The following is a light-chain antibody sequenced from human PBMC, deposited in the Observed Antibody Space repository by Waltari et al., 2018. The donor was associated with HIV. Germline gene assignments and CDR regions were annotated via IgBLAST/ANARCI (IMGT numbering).Light chain of an antibody. Sequence: VLTQSPATLSVSPGDRVTLSCRASESVSSNLAWYQQKRGQAPRLVIYGASSRAAGIPGRFSGSGSGTEFTLTISSLQSEDFAVYYCQEYNNWPWTFGQGTKEEIK. J-gene: IGKJ1*01. CDR1: ESVSSN. CDR3: QEYNNWPWT. V-gene: IGKV3-15*01. CDR2: GAS.